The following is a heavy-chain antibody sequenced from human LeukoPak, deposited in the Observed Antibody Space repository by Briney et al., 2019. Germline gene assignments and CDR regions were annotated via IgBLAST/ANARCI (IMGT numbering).Heavy chain of an antibody. CDR1: GFTFSNYW. D-gene: IGHD3-3*01. Sequence: GGSLRLSCAASGFTFSNYWMSWVRQAPGKGLEWVANIKQDGSEKYYVDSVKGRFTISRDNAKNSLYLQMNSLRAEDTAVYYCARDVGDFWSGYRGANFDYWGQGTLVTVSS. CDR2: IKQDGSEK. V-gene: IGHV3-7*01. J-gene: IGHJ4*02. CDR3: ARDVGDFWSGYRGANFDY.